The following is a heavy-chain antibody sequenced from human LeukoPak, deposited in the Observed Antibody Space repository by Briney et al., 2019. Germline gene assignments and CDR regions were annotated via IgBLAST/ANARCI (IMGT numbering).Heavy chain of an antibody. J-gene: IGHJ4*02. CDR1: GGTFSSYA. D-gene: IGHD4-23*01. Sequence: GASVKASCKASGGTFSSYAISWVRQAPGQGLEWMGGIIPIFGTANYAQKFQGRVTITTDESTSTAYMELSSLRSDDTAVYYCARGPYPDYGGNYYGAYWGQGTLVTVSS. V-gene: IGHV1-69*05. CDR3: ARGPYPDYGGNYYGAY. CDR2: IIPIFGTA.